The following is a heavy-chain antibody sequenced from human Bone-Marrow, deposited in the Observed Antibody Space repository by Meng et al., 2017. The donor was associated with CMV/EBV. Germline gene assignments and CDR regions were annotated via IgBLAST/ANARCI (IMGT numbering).Heavy chain of an antibody. CDR2: INPSGGST. V-gene: IGHV1-46*01. J-gene: IGHJ4*02. Sequence: ASGYTFTSYYMHWLRQGPGEGVGWMGFINPSGGSTSYAQKFQGRVTMTRDSSTSRVYMELSRLRSEDTAVYYCARLSGGKKYYFGYWGQGTLVTVSS. CDR1: GYTFTSYY. D-gene: IGHD3-10*01. CDR3: ARLSGGKKYYFGY.